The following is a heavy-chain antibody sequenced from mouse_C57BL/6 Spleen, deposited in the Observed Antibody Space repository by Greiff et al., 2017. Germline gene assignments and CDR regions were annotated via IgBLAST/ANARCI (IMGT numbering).Heavy chain of an antibody. V-gene: IGHV1-53*01. Sequence: QVQLQQPGTELVKPGASVKLSCKASGYTFTRYWMHWVKQRPGQGLEWIGNINPSNGGTNYNEKFKSKATLTVDKSSSTADMQLSSLTSEDSAVYYCARAYYSNYGYFDYWGQGTTLTVSS. CDR2: INPSNGGT. J-gene: IGHJ2*01. CDR3: ARAYYSNYGYFDY. CDR1: GYTFTRYW. D-gene: IGHD2-5*01.